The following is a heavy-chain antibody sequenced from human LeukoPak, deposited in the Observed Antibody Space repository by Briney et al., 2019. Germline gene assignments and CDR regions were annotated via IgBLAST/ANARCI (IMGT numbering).Heavy chain of an antibody. CDR2: ISAYNGNT. J-gene: IGHJ4*02. Sequence: GASVKVSCKASGYTFTSYGISWVRQAPGQGLEWMGWISAYNGNTNYAQKLQGRVTMTTDTSTSTAYMELRSLRSDDTAVYYCARDLYGQENVYFDYWGQGTLVTVSS. V-gene: IGHV1-18*01. CDR1: GYTFTSYG. D-gene: IGHD4-17*01. CDR3: ARDLYGQENVYFDY.